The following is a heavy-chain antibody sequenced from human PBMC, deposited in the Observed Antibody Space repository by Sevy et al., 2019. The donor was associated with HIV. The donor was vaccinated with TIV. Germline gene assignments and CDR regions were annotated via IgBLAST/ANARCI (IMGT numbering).Heavy chain of an antibody. CDR3: ARFVGYCSGGRCSIIDF. V-gene: IGHV3-30*04. CDR1: GFSLSDHA. Sequence: GGCLRLSCAASGFSLSDHAVSWVRQTPGKGLEWMAVISYNGRNQYYADSVKGRFTISKDDSKNTLYLQLNSLRAEDTAVYYTARFVGYCSGGRCSIIDFWGQGTLVTVSS. J-gene: IGHJ4*02. CDR2: ISYNGRNQ. D-gene: IGHD2-15*01.